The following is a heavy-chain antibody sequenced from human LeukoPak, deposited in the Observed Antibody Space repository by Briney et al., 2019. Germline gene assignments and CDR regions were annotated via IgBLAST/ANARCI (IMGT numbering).Heavy chain of an antibody. J-gene: IGHJ6*03. D-gene: IGHD3-3*01. CDR3: TTVGLYDFWSGYYIPPHYMDV. V-gene: IGHV3-15*01. CDR1: GFTFSNAW. Sequence: GGSLRLSCAASGFTFSNAWMSWVRQAPGKGLEWVGRIKGKTDGGTTDYAAPVKGRFTISRDDSKNTLYLQMNSLKTEDTAVYYCTTVGLYDFWSGYYIPPHYMDVWGKGTTVTVSS. CDR2: IKGKTDGGTT.